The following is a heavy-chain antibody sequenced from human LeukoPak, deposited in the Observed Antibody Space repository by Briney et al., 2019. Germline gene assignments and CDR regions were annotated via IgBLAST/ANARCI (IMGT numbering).Heavy chain of an antibody. CDR1: EFTFSRYE. D-gene: IGHD6-19*01. CDR3: AREYRAVAARYWAFDN. Sequence: PGGSLRLSCAASEFTFSRYEMNWVRQAPGKGLEWVSYISSSGSIIYYADSVKGRFTISRDNAKNSLYLQMNSLRAEDTAVYYCAREYRAVAARYWAFDNWGQGTMVTVSS. J-gene: IGHJ3*02. CDR2: ISSSGSII. V-gene: IGHV3-48*03.